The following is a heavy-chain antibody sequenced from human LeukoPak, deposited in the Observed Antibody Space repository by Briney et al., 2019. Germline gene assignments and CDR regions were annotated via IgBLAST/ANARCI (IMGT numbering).Heavy chain of an antibody. CDR3: ARGGKATVVTM. J-gene: IGHJ4*02. CDR2: IYSSGST. CDR1: GGSINSYY. Sequence: SETLSLTCTVSGGSINSYYWSWIRQPAGKGLEWIGRIYSSGSTNYNPSLKSRVSMSVDTSKNQFSLKLTSVTAADTALYYCARGGKATVVTMWGQGILATVSS. V-gene: IGHV4-4*07. D-gene: IGHD4-23*01.